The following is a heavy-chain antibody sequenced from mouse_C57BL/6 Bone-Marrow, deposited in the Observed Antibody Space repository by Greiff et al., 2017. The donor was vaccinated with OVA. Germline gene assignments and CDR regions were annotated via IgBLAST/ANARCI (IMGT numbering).Heavy chain of an antibody. Sequence: EVQGVESGAELVRPGASVKLSCTASGFNIKDDYMHWVKQRPEQGLEWIGWIDPENGDTEYASKFQGKATITADTSSNTAYLQLSSLTSEDTAVYYCTTGGWDWFAYWGQGTLVTVSA. D-gene: IGHD3-3*01. CDR1: GFNIKDDY. V-gene: IGHV14-4*01. CDR2: IDPENGDT. CDR3: TTGGWDWFAY. J-gene: IGHJ3*01.